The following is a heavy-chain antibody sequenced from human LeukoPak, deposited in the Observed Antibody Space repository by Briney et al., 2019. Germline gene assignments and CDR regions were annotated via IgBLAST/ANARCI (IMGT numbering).Heavy chain of an antibody. Sequence: ASVKVSCKASGYTFTGYYMHWVRQAPGQGLEWMGRINPNSGGTNYAQKFQGRVTMTRDTSISTAYMELSRLRSDDTAVYYCASNWNYFYFSGASDIWGQGTMVTVSS. CDR2: INPNSGGT. CDR1: GYTFTGYY. J-gene: IGHJ3*02. CDR3: ASNWNYFYFSGASDI. D-gene: IGHD1-7*01. V-gene: IGHV1-2*06.